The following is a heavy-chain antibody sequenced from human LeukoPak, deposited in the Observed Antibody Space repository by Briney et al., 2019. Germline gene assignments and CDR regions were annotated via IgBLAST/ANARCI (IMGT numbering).Heavy chain of an antibody. V-gene: IGHV5-51*01. Sequence: GESLKISCKGFGYTFTNYWIGWVRQMPGKGLEWMGIIYPGDSHTEYSPSFQGQVTISADKSINTAYLQWSGLRSSDTAIYYCARLDRGYRLPGEGFDFWGQGTLVTVSS. D-gene: IGHD2-21*01. CDR1: GYTFTNYW. J-gene: IGHJ4*02. CDR2: IYPGDSHT. CDR3: ARLDRGYRLPGEGFDF.